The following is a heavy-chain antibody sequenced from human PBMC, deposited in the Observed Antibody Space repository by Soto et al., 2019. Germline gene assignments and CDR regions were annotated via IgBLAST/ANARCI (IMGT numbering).Heavy chain of an antibody. Sequence: SGPTLVNPTETLTLTCTVSGISLSNDRTGVSWIRQPPGKALEWLAHIFSNDEKSHSTSLKSRLTISKDTSKSQVVLTMTNVDPVDTATYYCARILRNNHHPPDYWGQGTLVTVSS. CDR3: ARILRNNHHPPDY. CDR1: GISLSNDRTG. CDR2: IFSNDEK. V-gene: IGHV2-26*01. J-gene: IGHJ4*02.